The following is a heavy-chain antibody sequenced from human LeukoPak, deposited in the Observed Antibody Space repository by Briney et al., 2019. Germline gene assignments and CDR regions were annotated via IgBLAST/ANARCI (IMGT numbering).Heavy chain of an antibody. CDR2: MNPNSGNT. CDR3: ARKSGIFGVVIIDY. CDR1: GYTFTSYD. J-gene: IGHJ4*02. D-gene: IGHD3-3*02. V-gene: IGHV1-8*01. Sequence: ASVKVSCKASGYTFTSYDINWVRQATGQGLEWMGWMNPNSGNTGYAQKLQGRVTMTRNTSISTAYMELSSLRSEDTAVYYCARKSGIFGVVIIDYWGQGTLVTVSS.